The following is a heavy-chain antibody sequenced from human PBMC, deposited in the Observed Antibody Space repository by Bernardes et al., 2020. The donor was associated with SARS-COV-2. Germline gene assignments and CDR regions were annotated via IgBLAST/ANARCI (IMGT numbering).Heavy chain of an antibody. CDR3: AREGEGDNWLYVSREDYYYYGMDV. V-gene: IGHV1-69*13. CDR1: GGTFSSYA. CDR2: IIPIFGTA. D-gene: IGHD1-20*01. J-gene: IGHJ6*02. Sequence: SVKVSCKASGGTFSSYAISWVRQAPGQGLEWMGGIIPIFGTANYAQKFQGRVTITADESTSTAYMELSSLRSEDTAVYYCAREGEGDNWLYVSREDYYYYGMDVWGQGTTVTASS.